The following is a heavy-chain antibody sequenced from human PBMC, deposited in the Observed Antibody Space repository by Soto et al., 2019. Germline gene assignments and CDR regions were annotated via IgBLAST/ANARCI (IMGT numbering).Heavy chain of an antibody. D-gene: IGHD3-3*01. J-gene: IGHJ6*02. CDR2: IYYSGST. CDR1: GGSISSYY. CDR3: ARVMGATIFGVVGESYYGMDV. Sequence: SETLSLTCTVSGGSISSYYWSWIRQPPGKGLEWIGYIYYSGSTNYNPSLKSRVTISVDTSKNQFSLKPSSVTAADTAVYYCARVMGATIFGVVGESYYGMDVWGQGTTVTVSS. V-gene: IGHV4-59*01.